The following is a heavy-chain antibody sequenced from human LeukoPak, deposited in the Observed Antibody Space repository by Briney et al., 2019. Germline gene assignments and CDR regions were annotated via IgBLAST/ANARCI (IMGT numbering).Heavy chain of an antibody. D-gene: IGHD6-6*01. V-gene: IGHV1-8*01. CDR2: MNPNSGNT. CDR3: ARAGTSFNGLNY. CDR1: GYTFTSYD. J-gene: IGHJ4*02. Sequence: ASVKVSCKASGYTFTSYDINWVRQATAQGLEWMGWMNPNSGNTGYAQKFQGRVTMTRNTSLSTAYMALSSLRSEDTAVYSCARAGTSFNGLNYWGQGTLVTVSS.